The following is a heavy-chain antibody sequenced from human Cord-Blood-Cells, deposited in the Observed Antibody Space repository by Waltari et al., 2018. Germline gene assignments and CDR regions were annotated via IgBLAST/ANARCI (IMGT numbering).Heavy chain of an antibody. Sequence: EVQLVESGGGLVKPGRSLRRSCTASGFTFGDYAMSWFRQAPGQGREWVGFIRSKAYGGTTEYAASVKDRFTISRDDSKSIAYLQMNSLKTEDTAVYYCTRDGMSDYDILSRDAFDIWGQGTMVTVSS. CDR1: GFTFGDYA. J-gene: IGHJ3*02. CDR3: TRDGMSDYDILSRDAFDI. D-gene: IGHD3-9*01. CDR2: IRSKAYGGTT. V-gene: IGHV3-49*05.